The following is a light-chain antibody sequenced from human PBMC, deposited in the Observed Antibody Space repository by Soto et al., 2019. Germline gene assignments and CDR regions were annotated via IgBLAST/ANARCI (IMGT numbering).Light chain of an antibody. CDR3: ASYTTSSTYV. CDR2: DVS. Sequence: QSALTQPASVSGSPGQSIAISCTGTSSDVGGYSYVSWYQQQPGKAPKLVISDVSNRPSGVSDRFSGSKSGNTASLTISGXQXEXEADYYCASYTTSSTYVFGTGTKLTVL. CDR1: SSDVGGYSY. V-gene: IGLV2-14*01. J-gene: IGLJ1*01.